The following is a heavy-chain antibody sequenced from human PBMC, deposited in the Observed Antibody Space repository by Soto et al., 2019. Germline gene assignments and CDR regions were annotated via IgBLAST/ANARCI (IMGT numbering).Heavy chain of an antibody. V-gene: IGHV3-23*01. D-gene: IGHD6-19*01. CDR2: IIDDGGRA. J-gene: IGHJ4*02. CDR1: GFTFNRYA. Sequence: EVQLLESGGGLVQPGGSLRLSCSASGFTFNRYAMSWVRQAPGKGLEWVSAIIDDGGRAYYADSVKGRFTISRDNSKNTLSLKMKSLRAEDTAVYYCAKDKMEQWLVGGYFDYWGQGTQVTVSS. CDR3: AKDKMEQWLVGGYFDY.